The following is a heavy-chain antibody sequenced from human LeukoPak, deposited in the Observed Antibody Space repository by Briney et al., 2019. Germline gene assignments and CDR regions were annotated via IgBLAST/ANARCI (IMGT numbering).Heavy chain of an antibody. V-gene: IGHV3-7*04. J-gene: IGHJ4*02. CDR1: GFSFSRFW. Sequence: GGSLRLSCAASGFSFSRFWMTWVRQAPGKGPEWVASIKEDGSERYYVDSVKGRFTISRDNAQNSLYLQMNSLRVEDTAVYYCARNSSLLGVFDYWGQGTLVTVSS. CDR2: IKEDGSER. D-gene: IGHD3-16*01. CDR3: ARNSSLLGVFDY.